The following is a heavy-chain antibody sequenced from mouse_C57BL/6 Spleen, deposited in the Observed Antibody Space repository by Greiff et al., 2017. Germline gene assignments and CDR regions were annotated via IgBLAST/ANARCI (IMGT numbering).Heavy chain of an antibody. Sequence: EVHLVESGGGLVQPGGSLKLSCAASGFTFSDYYMYWVRQTPEKRLEWVAYISNGGGSTYYPDTVKGRFTISRDNAKNTLYLQMSRLKSEDTAMYYCARQGGYDYDGADYFDYWGQGTTLTVSS. J-gene: IGHJ2*01. CDR3: ARQGGYDYDGADYFDY. V-gene: IGHV5-12*01. CDR2: ISNGGGST. D-gene: IGHD2-4*01. CDR1: GFTFSDYY.